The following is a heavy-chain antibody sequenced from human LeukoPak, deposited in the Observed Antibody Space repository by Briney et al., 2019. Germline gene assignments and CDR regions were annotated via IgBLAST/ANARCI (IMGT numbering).Heavy chain of an antibody. Sequence: GGSLRLSCAASGFTFSSYGMHWVRQAPGKGLEWVAVISYDGSNKYYADSVKGRFTISRDNSKNTPYLQMNSLKTEDTAVYYCTTDQWLVQGAFDIWGQGTMVTVSS. V-gene: IGHV3-30*03. D-gene: IGHD6-19*01. J-gene: IGHJ3*02. CDR3: TTDQWLVQGAFDI. CDR1: GFTFSSYG. CDR2: ISYDGSNK.